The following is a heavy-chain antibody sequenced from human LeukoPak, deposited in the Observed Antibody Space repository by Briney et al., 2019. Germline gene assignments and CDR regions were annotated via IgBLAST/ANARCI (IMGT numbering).Heavy chain of an antibody. J-gene: IGHJ4*02. D-gene: IGHD5-24*01. Sequence: SETLSLTCTVSGGSISSYYWSWIRQPPGKGLEWIGYIYYSGSTNYNPSLKSRVTISVDTSKNQFPLKLSSVTAADTAVYYCARSRDGYQNFDYWGQGTLVSVSS. CDR1: GGSISSYY. CDR2: IYYSGST. V-gene: IGHV4-59*01. CDR3: ARSRDGYQNFDY.